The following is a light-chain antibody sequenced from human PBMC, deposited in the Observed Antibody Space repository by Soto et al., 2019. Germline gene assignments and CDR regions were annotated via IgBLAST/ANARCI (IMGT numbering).Light chain of an antibody. CDR1: QSLLHSNGYNY. CDR3: MQALQTAYT. V-gene: IGKV2-28*01. J-gene: IGKJ2*01. Sequence: DIVMTQSPLSLPVTPGEPASISCRSSQSLLHSNGYNYLDWYLQKPGQSPQLLIYLGSNRASGVXDXXSGSGSGTDFTLKISRVEAEDVGVYYCMQALQTAYTFGQGTKLEIK. CDR2: LGS.